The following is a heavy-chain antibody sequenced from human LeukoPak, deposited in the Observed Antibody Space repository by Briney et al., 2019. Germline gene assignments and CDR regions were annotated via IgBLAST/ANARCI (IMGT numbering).Heavy chain of an antibody. CDR2: ISGGGGST. Sequence: GGSLRLSCAAPGFTFSSYVMSWVRQAPGKGLEWVSTISGGGGSTQYTDSVKGRFTISRDNSKNTLYLQMNSLRVEDTAVYYCAKSDSPWGQGTQVTVSS. CDR3: AKSDSP. CDR1: GFTFSSYV. V-gene: IGHV3-23*01. J-gene: IGHJ5*02. D-gene: IGHD2-21*01.